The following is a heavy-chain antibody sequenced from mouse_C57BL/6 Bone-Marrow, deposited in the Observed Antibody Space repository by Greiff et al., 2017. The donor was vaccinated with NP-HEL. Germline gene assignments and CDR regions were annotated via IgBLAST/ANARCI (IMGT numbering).Heavy chain of an antibody. CDR1: GFTFSDYG. V-gene: IGHV5-15*01. Sequence: EVQRVESGGGLVQPGGSLKFSCAASGFTFSDYGMAWVRQAPRKGPEGVAFISNLAYIIYYADTVTGRFTISRENAKNTLYLEMSRLRAEDTAMYYCARRDWDPYGYFDVWGTGTTVTVSS. D-gene: IGHD4-1*01. CDR3: ARRDWDPYGYFDV. J-gene: IGHJ1*03. CDR2: ISNLAYII.